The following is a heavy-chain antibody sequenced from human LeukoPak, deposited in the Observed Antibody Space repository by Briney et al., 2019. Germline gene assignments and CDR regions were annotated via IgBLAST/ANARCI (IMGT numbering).Heavy chain of an antibody. V-gene: IGHV1-2*06. J-gene: IGHJ4*02. CDR3: ARDSKQELVGGDY. D-gene: IGHD6-13*01. Sequence: GASVKVSCKASGYTFTGYYMHLVGQAPGPPLEWRGRINYNSGGTNYAQKFQGRVSLSRDTSISTVYMELSRLRSDDTAVYYCARDSKQELVGGDYWGQGTLVAVSS. CDR1: GYTFTGYY. CDR2: INYNSGGT.